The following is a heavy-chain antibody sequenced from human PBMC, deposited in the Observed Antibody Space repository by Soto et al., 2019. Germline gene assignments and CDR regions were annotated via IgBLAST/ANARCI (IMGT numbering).Heavy chain of an antibody. D-gene: IGHD2-15*01. V-gene: IGHV3-23*01. Sequence: GGSLRLSCAASGFTFSSYAMSWVRQAPGKGLEWVSAISGSGGSTYYADSVNGRLTISRDNSKNTLYLQMNSLRAEDTAVYYCAKGYAVVAATFYWGQGTLVTVSS. J-gene: IGHJ4*02. CDR1: GFTFSSYA. CDR2: ISGSGGST. CDR3: AKGYAVVAATFY.